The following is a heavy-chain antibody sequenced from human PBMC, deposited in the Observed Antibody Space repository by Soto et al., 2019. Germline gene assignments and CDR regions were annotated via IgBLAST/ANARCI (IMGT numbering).Heavy chain of an antibody. J-gene: IGHJ4*02. D-gene: IGHD3-16*02. Sequence: QVQVVESGGGVVQPGRSLRLSCVASGFTFSNYGMHWVRQAPGKGLEWVAMIRDDGINKNYADSVKGRFTISRDNSRNTMYLQMNSLRVEDTAVYYCARDLSGPLVYWGQGTLVTVSS. CDR1: GFTFSNYG. V-gene: IGHV3-33*01. CDR3: ARDLSGPLVY. CDR2: IRDDGINK.